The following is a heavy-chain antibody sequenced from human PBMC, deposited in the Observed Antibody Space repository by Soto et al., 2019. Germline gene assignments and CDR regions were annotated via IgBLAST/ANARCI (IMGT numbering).Heavy chain of an antibody. CDR2: INHSGST. J-gene: IGHJ6*02. CDR3: ARGRITMVRGVPYGMDV. CDR1: GGSFSGYY. D-gene: IGHD3-10*01. V-gene: IGHV4-34*01. Sequence: QVQLQQWGAGLLKPSETLSLTCAVYGGSFSGYYWSWIRQPPGKGLEWIGEINHSGSTNYNPSLKXRVTISVDTSKNQFSLKLSSVTAADTAVYYCARGRITMVRGVPYGMDVWGQGTTVTVSS.